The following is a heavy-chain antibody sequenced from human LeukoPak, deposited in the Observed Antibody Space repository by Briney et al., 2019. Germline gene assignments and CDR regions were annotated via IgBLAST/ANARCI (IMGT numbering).Heavy chain of an antibody. CDR3: ARGRDSGSFIIDY. J-gene: IGHJ4*02. Sequence: PGGSLRLSCAGSGFTFASYAVHWVRQAPGKRLEWVAFISSDGTTEHYRDSVKGRFTLSRDNSKSTVSLQMNSLGTEDTAVYYCARGRDSGSFIIDYWGQGTLVTVSS. D-gene: IGHD3-10*01. V-gene: IGHV3-30-3*01. CDR2: ISSDGTTE. CDR1: GFTFASYA.